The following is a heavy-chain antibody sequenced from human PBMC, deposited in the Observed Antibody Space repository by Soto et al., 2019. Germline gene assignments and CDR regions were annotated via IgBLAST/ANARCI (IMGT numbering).Heavy chain of an antibody. J-gene: IGHJ4*02. CDR1: GDSVNNYY. V-gene: IGHV4-59*02. CDR3: AKYRRTEAEGFTLDY. Sequence: SETLSLTCTVPGDSVNNYYWSWIRQPPGKRLEWIGCIYYTGSTTYNPSLETRVTMSVDTSKNQFSLKLNSVNAADTAVYYCAKYRRTEAEGFTLDYWGRGTLVTVS. CDR2: IYYTGST. D-gene: IGHD6-13*01.